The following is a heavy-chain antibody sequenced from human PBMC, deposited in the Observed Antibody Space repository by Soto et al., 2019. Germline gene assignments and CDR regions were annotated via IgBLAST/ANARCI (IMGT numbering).Heavy chain of an antibody. CDR1: GFTFSSYS. CDR2: ISSSSSYI. J-gene: IGHJ3*02. V-gene: IGHV3-21*01. Sequence: GGSLRLSCAASGFTFSSYSMNWVRQAPGKGLEWVSSISSSSSYIYYADSVKGRFTISRDNAKNSLYLQMNSLRAEDTAVYYCAREQDLYSSSWYVDAFDIWGQGTMVTVSS. D-gene: IGHD6-13*01. CDR3: AREQDLYSSSWYVDAFDI.